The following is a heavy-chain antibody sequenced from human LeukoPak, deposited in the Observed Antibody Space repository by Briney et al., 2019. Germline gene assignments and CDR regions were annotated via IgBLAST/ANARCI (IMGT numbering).Heavy chain of an antibody. J-gene: IGHJ5*02. CDR3: ASRAHCSGGSCYGNWFDP. D-gene: IGHD2-15*01. CDR2: ISYSGIT. CDR1: GASISSHY. Sequence: SETLSLTCTVSGASISSHYWSWIRQSPGKGLEWIGYISYSGITNYNPSLKSRVTISVDTSKNHFSLRLSSATAADTAVYYCASRAHCSGGSCYGNWFDPWGQGTLVTVSS. V-gene: IGHV4-59*11.